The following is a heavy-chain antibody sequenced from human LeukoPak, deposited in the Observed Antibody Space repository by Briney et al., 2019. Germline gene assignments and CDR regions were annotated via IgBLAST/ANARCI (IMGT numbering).Heavy chain of an antibody. V-gene: IGHV3-66*01. CDR3: ATGLQTTLRSMGDY. D-gene: IGHD4-17*01. CDR1: GFTFSDYY. Sequence: PGGSLRLSCAASGFTFSDYYMSWVRQAPGKGLEWVSVIYSGGSTYYADSVKGRFTISRDNSKNTLYLQMNSLRAEDTAVYYCATGLQTTLRSMGDYWGQGTLVTVSS. J-gene: IGHJ4*02. CDR2: IYSGGST.